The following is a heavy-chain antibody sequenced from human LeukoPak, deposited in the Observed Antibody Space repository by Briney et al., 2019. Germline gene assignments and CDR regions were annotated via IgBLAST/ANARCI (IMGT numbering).Heavy chain of an antibody. D-gene: IGHD3-10*01. V-gene: IGHV3-48*03. CDR3: ARGGYYYGSGTSYYYYYGMDV. CDR2: ISSSGSTI. J-gene: IGHJ6*02. Sequence: GGSLRLSCAASGFTFSSYEMNWVRQAPGKGLEWVSYISSSGSTIYYADSVKGRFTISRDNAKNSLYLQMNSLRAEDTAVYYCARGGYYYGSGTSYYYYYGMDVWGQGTTVTVSS. CDR1: GFTFSSYE.